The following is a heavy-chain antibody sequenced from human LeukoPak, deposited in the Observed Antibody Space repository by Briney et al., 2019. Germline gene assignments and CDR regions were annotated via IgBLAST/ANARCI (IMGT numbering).Heavy chain of an antibody. CDR1: GFTFSNAW. V-gene: IGHV3-15*01. Sequence: PGGSLRLSCAASGFTFSNAWMSWVRQAPGKGLEWVGRIKSKTDGGTTDYAAPVKGRFTISRDDSKNTPYLQMNSLKTEDTAVYYCTTDLWFGELLFVDYWGQGTLVTVSS. CDR2: IKSKTDGGTT. J-gene: IGHJ4*02. D-gene: IGHD3-10*01. CDR3: TTDLWFGELLFVDY.